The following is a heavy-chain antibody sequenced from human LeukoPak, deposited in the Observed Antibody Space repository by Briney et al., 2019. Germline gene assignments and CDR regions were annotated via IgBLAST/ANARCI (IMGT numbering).Heavy chain of an antibody. D-gene: IGHD6-13*01. CDR3: ARVPPTRRRAAAGAYYFDY. V-gene: IGHV3-21*01. Sequence: GGSLRLSCAASGFTFSSYSMNWVRQAPGKGLEWVSSISSSSSYIYYADSVKGRFTISRDNAKNSLYLQMNSLRAEDTAVYYCARVPPTRRRAAAGAYYFDYWGQGTLVTVSS. J-gene: IGHJ4*02. CDR1: GFTFSSYS. CDR2: ISSSSSYI.